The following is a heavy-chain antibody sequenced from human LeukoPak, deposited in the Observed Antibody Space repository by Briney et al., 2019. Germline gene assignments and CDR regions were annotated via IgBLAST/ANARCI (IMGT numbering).Heavy chain of an antibody. J-gene: IGHJ4*02. Sequence: GGSLRLSCAASGFTFSSSAMSWVRQAPGKGLEWVSSISSSSSYIYYADSVKGRFTISRDNAKNSLYLQMNSLRAEDTAVYYCARALRELDPFDYWGQGTLVTVSS. D-gene: IGHD1-1*01. CDR1: GFTFSSSA. V-gene: IGHV3-21*01. CDR3: ARALRELDPFDY. CDR2: ISSSSSYI.